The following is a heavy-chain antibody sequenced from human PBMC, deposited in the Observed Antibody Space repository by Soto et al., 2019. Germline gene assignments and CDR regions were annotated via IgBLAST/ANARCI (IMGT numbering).Heavy chain of an antibody. D-gene: IGHD3-10*01. Sequence: GGSLRLSCAASGFTFRSYWMTWVRQPPGKGLEWVANIQQDGTEKNYVDSVKGRFTISRDNARNSLSLQMNSLRAEDTAVYYCARDPYQSSKYYGSEFDYSGKGILVTVSS. CDR1: GFTFRSYW. V-gene: IGHV3-7*01. CDR2: IQQDGTEK. CDR3: ARDPYQSSKYYGSEFDY. J-gene: IGHJ4*02.